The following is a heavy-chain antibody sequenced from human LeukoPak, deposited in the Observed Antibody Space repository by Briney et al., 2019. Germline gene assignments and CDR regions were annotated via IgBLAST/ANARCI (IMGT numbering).Heavy chain of an antibody. D-gene: IGHD3-10*01. V-gene: IGHV4-34*01. CDR1: GGSFSGYY. CDR2: INHSGST. J-gene: IGHJ5*02. Sequence: SETLSLTCAVYGGSFSGYYWSWIRQPPGKGLEWIGEINHSGSTNYSPSLKSRVTISVDTSKNQFSLRLSSVTAADTAVYYCAIAMVRGLMRWFDPWGQGTLVTVSS. CDR3: AIAMVRGLMRWFDP.